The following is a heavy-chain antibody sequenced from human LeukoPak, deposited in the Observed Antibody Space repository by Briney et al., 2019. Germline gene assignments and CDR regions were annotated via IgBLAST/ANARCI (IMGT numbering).Heavy chain of an antibody. CDR1: GYTFTSYD. CDR3: ARGRITFGGVIVIQYFDY. V-gene: IGHV1-8*01. D-gene: IGHD3-16*02. Sequence: ASVKVSCKASGYTFTSYDINWVRQATGQGLEWMGWMNPNSGNTGYAQKFQGRVTMTRNTSISTAYMELSSLRSEDTAVYYCARGRITFGGVIVIQYFDYWGQGTLVTASS. J-gene: IGHJ4*02. CDR2: MNPNSGNT.